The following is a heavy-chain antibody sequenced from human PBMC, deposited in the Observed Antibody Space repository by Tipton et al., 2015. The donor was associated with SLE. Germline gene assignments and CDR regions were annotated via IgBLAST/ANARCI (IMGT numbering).Heavy chain of an antibody. CDR3: TTTQRYNWNFFDY. Sequence: TLSLTCTVSGGSISSYYWSWIRQPPGKGLEWIGYIHHSGSADYNPSLKSRGTISLDKSKNQFTLKLSSVTAADTAVYYCTTTQRYNWNFFDYWGQGALVTVSS. CDR1: GGSISSYY. V-gene: IGHV4-59*08. J-gene: IGHJ4*02. D-gene: IGHD1-7*01. CDR2: IHHSGSA.